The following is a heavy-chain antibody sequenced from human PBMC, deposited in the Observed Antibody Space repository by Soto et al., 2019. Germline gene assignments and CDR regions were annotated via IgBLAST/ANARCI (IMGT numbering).Heavy chain of an antibody. CDR1: GGTFSSYT. CDR2: IIPILGIA. CDR3: ARTVAAGAFDP. Sequence: QVQLVQSGAEVKKPGSSVKVSCKASGGTFSSYTISWVRQAPGQGLEWMGRIIPILGIANYAQKFQGRVTINADNSTSTAYMELSSLRSEDTAVYYCARTVAAGAFDPWGQGTLVTVSS. V-gene: IGHV1-69*02. D-gene: IGHD6-19*01. J-gene: IGHJ5*02.